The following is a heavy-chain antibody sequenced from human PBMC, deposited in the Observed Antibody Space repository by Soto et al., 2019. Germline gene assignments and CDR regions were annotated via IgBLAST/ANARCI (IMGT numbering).Heavy chain of an antibody. CDR2: IRNKGNRYTT. CDR1: GLPFSDHD. Sequence: PGGSLRVSCAAAGLPFSDHDRDWVRQTPGKGLEWVGLIRNKGNRYTTEYAASVRGRFTISRDDSRDTLYLQMNSLKTEDTAVYYCTTTLGYCSTSCPWGQGSLVTVSS. V-gene: IGHV3-72*01. CDR3: TTTLGYCSTSCP. J-gene: IGHJ5*02. D-gene: IGHD2-2*01.